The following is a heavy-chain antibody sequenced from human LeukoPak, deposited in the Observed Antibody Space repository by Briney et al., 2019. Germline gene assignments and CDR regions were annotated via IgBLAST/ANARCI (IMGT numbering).Heavy chain of an antibody. D-gene: IGHD3-22*01. V-gene: IGHV3-9*01. CDR1: GFTFDDYA. Sequence: GGSLRLSCAASGFTFDDYAMHWVRQAPGKGLEWVSGISWNSGSIGYADSVKGRFTISRDNAKNSLYLQMNSLRAEDTALYYCAKDTGVPYYYDSSGYFMVSGFDYWGQGTLVTVSS. CDR2: ISWNSGSI. CDR3: AKDTGVPYYYDSSGYFMVSGFDY. J-gene: IGHJ4*02.